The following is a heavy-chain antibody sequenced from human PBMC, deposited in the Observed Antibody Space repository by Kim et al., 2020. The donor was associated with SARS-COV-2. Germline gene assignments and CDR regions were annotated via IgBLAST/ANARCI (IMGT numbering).Heavy chain of an antibody. CDR3: AGTKDSSTPFDY. Sequence: NYAQKFQGRVTITADKSTGTAYMELSSLRTEDTAVYYCAGTKDSSTPFDYWGQGTLVTVSS. V-gene: IGHV1-69*02. D-gene: IGHD6-13*01. J-gene: IGHJ4*02.